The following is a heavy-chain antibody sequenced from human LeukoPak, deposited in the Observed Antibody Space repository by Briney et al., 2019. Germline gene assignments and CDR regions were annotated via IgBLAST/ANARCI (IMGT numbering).Heavy chain of an antibody. Sequence: GGSLRLSCAASGFTFSSYNMNWVRQAPGKGLVWVSSITSSSYIYYSDSVKGRFTIPRANAKNSLSLQMNSLRAEDTAVYYCARAYSSSLDYWGQGTLVTVSS. CDR2: ITSSSYI. V-gene: IGHV3-21*01. CDR3: ARAYSSSLDY. CDR1: GFTFSSYN. J-gene: IGHJ4*02. D-gene: IGHD4-11*01.